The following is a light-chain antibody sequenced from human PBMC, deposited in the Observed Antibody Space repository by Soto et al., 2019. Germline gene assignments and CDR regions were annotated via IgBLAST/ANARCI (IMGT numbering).Light chain of an antibody. V-gene: IGLV2-23*01. J-gene: IGLJ1*01. CDR3: CSYAGSSTFV. CDR1: SSDVGSYNL. Sequence: QSALTQPASVSGSPGQSITISCTGTSSDVGSYNLVSWYQQHPGKAPKLMIYEANKRPSGVSNRFSGSKSGNTASLTISGLQVEDEADYYCCSYAGSSTFVFGTGTKLTVL. CDR2: EAN.